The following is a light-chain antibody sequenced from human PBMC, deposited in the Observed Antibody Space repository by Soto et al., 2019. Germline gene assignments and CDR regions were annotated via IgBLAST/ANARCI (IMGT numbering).Light chain of an antibody. CDR3: CSYGGSRAV. J-gene: IGLJ7*01. CDR2: EVS. CDR1: SSDVGSHNL. V-gene: IGLV2-23*02. Sequence: QSALTQPASVSGSPGQSITISCLGTSSDVGSHNLVSWYQQHPGQAPKLMIYEVSKRPLGVSARFSASKSGNTASLTISGLQAEDEADYYCCSYGGSRAVFGGGTQLTV.